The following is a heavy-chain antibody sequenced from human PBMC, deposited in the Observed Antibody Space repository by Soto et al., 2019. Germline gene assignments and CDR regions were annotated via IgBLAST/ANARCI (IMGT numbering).Heavy chain of an antibody. Sequence: DVQVLESGGGLVQPGGSLRLSCAASGFTFSRYAMSWVRQAPGKGLEWVSAIGGSGGNTYYADSVKGRFTISRDNSKNTLYLQMNNLRAEDTAVYYCAKLSSPINDLAAAGPDYWGQGTLFTVSS. J-gene: IGHJ4*02. D-gene: IGHD6-13*01. CDR3: AKLSSPINDLAAAGPDY. CDR1: GFTFSRYA. V-gene: IGHV3-23*01. CDR2: IGGSGGNT.